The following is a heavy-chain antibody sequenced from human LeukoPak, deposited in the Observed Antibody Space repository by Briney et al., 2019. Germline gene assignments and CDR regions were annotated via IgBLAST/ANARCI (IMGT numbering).Heavy chain of an antibody. D-gene: IGHD3-10*01. CDR2: IIPIFGTA. CDR1: GGTFSSYA. CDR3: ASHVLLWFGESYYYYGMDV. J-gene: IGHJ6*02. Sequence: ASVKVSCKASGGTFSSYAISWVRQAPGQGLEWMGGIIPIFGTANYAQKFQGRVTITADESTSTAYMELSSLRSEDTAVYYCASHVLLWFGESYYYYGMDVWGQGTTVTVSS. V-gene: IGHV1-69*13.